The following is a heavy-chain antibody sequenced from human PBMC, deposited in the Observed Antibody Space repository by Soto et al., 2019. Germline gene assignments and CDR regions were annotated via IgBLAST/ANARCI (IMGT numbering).Heavy chain of an antibody. V-gene: IGHV1-2*02. CDR3: ARALIGFLDWLPDNYYYGMDV. Sequence: ASVKVSCKVSGHSFTGHYMHWVRQAPGQGLEWMGWINPNSGETNYARKFQGRVTMTRDTSIKTVYMELSSLRSDDTAVYYCARALIGFLDWLPDNYYYGMDVWGQGTTVTVSS. D-gene: IGHD3-3*02. CDR2: INPNSGET. CDR1: GHSFTGHY. J-gene: IGHJ6*02.